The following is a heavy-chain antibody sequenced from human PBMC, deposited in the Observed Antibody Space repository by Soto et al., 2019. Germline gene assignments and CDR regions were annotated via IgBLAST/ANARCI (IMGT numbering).Heavy chain of an antibody. J-gene: IGHJ4*02. CDR1: GFTFSKYR. CDR3: ARKSYSGDSGFYDY. Sequence: GGSLRLSCAASGFTFSKYRMNWVRQAPGKGLEWVSYISSSSSSKFYADSVKGRFAISRDNAKNSLYLQMDSLRADDTAVYYCARKSYSGDSGFYDYWGQGALVTVSS. V-gene: IGHV3-21*01. CDR2: ISSSSSSK. D-gene: IGHD3-22*01.